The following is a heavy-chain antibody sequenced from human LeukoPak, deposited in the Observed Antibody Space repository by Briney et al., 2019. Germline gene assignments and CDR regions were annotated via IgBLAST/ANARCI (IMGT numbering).Heavy chain of an antibody. CDR1: GFTFSSYA. CDR3: ARANHFDYYDSSGYYGIDY. D-gene: IGHD3-22*01. Sequence: PGGSLRLSCAASGFTFSSYAMSWVRQAPGKGLEWVSAISGSGGSTYYADSVKGRFTISRDNSKNTLYLQMNGLRAEDTAVYYCARANHFDYYDSSGYYGIDYWGQGTLVTVSS. J-gene: IGHJ4*02. CDR2: ISGSGGST. V-gene: IGHV3-23*01.